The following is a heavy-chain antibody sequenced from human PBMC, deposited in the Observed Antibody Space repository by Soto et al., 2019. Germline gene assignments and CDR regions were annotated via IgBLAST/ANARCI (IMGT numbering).Heavy chain of an antibody. D-gene: IGHD6-6*01. V-gene: IGHV1-46*01. Sequence: ASVKVSCKASGYTFTTYQMHWVRQAPGQGLEWMGIVNPSSHSTGYAQKFQGRVTMTSDTSTSTVYMELSSLRSEDTAVYYCARDGSNWSSDYWSQGTLVTVSS. CDR1: GYTFTTYQ. CDR3: ARDGSNWSSDY. CDR2: VNPSSHST. J-gene: IGHJ4*02.